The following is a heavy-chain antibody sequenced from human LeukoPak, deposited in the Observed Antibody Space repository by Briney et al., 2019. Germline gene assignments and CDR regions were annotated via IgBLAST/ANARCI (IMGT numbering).Heavy chain of an antibody. D-gene: IGHD1-1*01. CDR2: ISSSSSYI. J-gene: IGHJ6*04. V-gene: IGHV3-21*01. CDR3: ARASPPSYNWNVLHYYYGMDV. Sequence: GGSLRLSCAASGFTFSSYSMNWVRQAPGKGLEWVSSISSSSSYIYYADSVKGRFTISRDNAKNSLYLQMNSLRAEDTAVYYCARASPPSYNWNVLHYYYGMDVWGKGTTVTVSS. CDR1: GFTFSSYS.